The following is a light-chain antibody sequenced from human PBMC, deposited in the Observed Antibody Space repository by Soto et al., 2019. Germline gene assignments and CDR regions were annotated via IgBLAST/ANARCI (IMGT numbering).Light chain of an antibody. CDR2: GTS. V-gene: IGKV3-20*01. CDR3: QQYGSSPRT. J-gene: IGKJ2*01. CDR1: QSVSNIY. Sequence: EIVLTQSPGTLSLSPGERATLYCRASQSVSNIYLAWYQQKPGQAPRLLIYGTSNRATGIPDSFSGSGSGTDFTLTISRLGPEDFAVYYCQQYGSSPRTFGQGTKLEIK.